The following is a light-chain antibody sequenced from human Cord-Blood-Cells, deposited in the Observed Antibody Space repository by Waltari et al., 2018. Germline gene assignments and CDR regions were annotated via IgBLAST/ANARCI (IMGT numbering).Light chain of an antibody. Sequence: QSALTQPASVSGSPGQSLTISCTGTSSDVGCYTLVSWYQHHPGKAPKLMIYEGSKRPSGVSNRFSGSKSGNTASLTISGLQAEDEADYYCCSYAGSRVFGTGTKVTVL. CDR1: SSDVGCYTL. J-gene: IGLJ1*01. CDR2: EGS. V-gene: IGLV2-23*01. CDR3: CSYAGSRV.